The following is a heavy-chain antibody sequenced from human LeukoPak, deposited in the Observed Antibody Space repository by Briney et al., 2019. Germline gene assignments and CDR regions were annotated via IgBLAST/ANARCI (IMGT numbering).Heavy chain of an antibody. Sequence: GGSLRHSCAASGFTFTTYAMSWGRQAPGKGLEWVSGVSNSGGSTYYADSVKGRFTISRDNSKNTLYLQMNSLRAEDTAVYYCAEYYYYDSSGYQQYYFDYWGQGTLVTVSS. J-gene: IGHJ4*02. CDR1: GFTFTTYA. D-gene: IGHD3-22*01. CDR2: VSNSGGST. CDR3: AEYYYYDSSGYQQYYFDY. V-gene: IGHV3-23*01.